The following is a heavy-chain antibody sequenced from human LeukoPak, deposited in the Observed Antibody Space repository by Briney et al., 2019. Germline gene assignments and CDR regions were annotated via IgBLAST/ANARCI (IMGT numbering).Heavy chain of an antibody. CDR3: AKNSAVTHGEEYFDS. CDR1: GFKFSDYD. V-gene: IGHV3-30*18. Sequence: GRSLRLSCAASGFKFSDYDMHWVRQAPGTGLEWVAVISYDGSNKYYADSVKGRFTISRVNSKNTLYLQMNSLTGDDTAVYYCAKNSAVTHGEEYFDSWGQGTLVTVSS. CDR2: ISYDGSNK. D-gene: IGHD4-17*01. J-gene: IGHJ4*02.